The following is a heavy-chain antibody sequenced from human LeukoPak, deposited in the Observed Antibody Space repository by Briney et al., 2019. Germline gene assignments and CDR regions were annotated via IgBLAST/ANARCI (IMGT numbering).Heavy chain of an antibody. CDR2: IYYSGST. Sequence: SETLSLTCTVSGGSISSSSYYWGWIRQPPGKGLEWIGSIYYSGSTYYNPSLKSRVTISVDTSKNQFSLKLSSVTAADTAVYYCARDHAAMVPGDYWGQGTLVTVSS. J-gene: IGHJ4*02. D-gene: IGHD3-10*01. V-gene: IGHV4-39*02. CDR1: GGSISSSSYY. CDR3: ARDHAAMVPGDY.